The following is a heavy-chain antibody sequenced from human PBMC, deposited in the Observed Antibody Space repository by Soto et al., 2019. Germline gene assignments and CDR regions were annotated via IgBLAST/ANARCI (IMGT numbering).Heavy chain of an antibody. CDR3: ARDIVVVPAVLPETWFDP. D-gene: IGHD2-2*01. CDR2: ISAYNGNT. CDR1: GYTFTSCG. J-gene: IGHJ5*02. V-gene: IGHV1-18*01. Sequence: GASVKVSCKASGYTFTSCGISWVRQAPGQGLEWMGWISAYNGNTNYAQKLQGRVTMTTDTSTSTAYMELRSLRSDDTAVYYCARDIVVVPAVLPETWFDPWGQGTLVTVSS.